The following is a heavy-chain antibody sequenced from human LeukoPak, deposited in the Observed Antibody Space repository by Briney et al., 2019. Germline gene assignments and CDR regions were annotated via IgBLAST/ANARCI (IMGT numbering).Heavy chain of an antibody. CDR2: INPNSGGT. J-gene: IGHJ3*02. D-gene: IGHD3-22*01. CDR3: ARDRGGYYYDAFDI. Sequence: ASVKVSCKASGYTFTGYYMHWVRQAPGQGLEWMGWINPNSGGTNYAQKFQGRVTMTRDTSISTAYMELSRLRSDDTAVYYCARDRGGYYYDAFDIWGQGTMVTVSS. V-gene: IGHV1-2*02. CDR1: GYTFTGYY.